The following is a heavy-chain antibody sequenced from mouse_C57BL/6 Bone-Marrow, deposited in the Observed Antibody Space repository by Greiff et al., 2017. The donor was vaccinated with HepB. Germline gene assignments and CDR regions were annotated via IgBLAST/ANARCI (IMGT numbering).Heavy chain of an antibody. J-gene: IGHJ3*01. CDR2: ISDGGSYT. V-gene: IGHV5-4*01. D-gene: IGHD4-1*01. Sequence: EVQVVESGGGLVKPGGSLKLSCAASGFTFSSYAMSWVRQTPEKRLEWVATISDGGSYTYYPDNVKGRFTISRDNAKNNLYLQMSHLKSEDTAMYYCARVETGTGFAYWGQGTLVTVSA. CDR3: ARVETGTGFAY. CDR1: GFTFSSYA.